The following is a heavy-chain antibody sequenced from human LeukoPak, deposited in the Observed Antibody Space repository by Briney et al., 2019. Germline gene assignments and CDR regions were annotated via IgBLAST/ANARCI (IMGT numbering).Heavy chain of an antibody. J-gene: IGHJ4*02. V-gene: IGHV3-7*03. Sequence: GGSLRLSCVASGFTLSTCWMHWVRQAPGKGLEWVANIKQDGSEKYYVDSVKGRFTISRDNAKNSLYLQMNSLRVEDTAVYYCARGNPFGGYWGQGTLVTVSS. CDR2: IKQDGSEK. CDR1: GFTLSTCW. D-gene: IGHD3-16*01. CDR3: ARGNPFGGY.